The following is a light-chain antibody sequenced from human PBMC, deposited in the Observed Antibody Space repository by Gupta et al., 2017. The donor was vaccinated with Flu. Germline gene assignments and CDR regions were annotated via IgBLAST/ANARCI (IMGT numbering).Light chain of an antibody. V-gene: IGKV4-1*01. CDR2: WAS. CDR3: QQEVCTPYI. CDR1: QSVLYSSNNKKY. J-gene: IGKJ2*01. Sequence: DIVMTQSPDSLAVSLGERATINCKSSQSVLYSSNNKKYLAWYQQKPGQPPKLLIYWASTRKYGVPDRFSGSGSGTDFTLTISSRQAEDVAVYYCQQEVCTPYIFGQGTKLEIK.